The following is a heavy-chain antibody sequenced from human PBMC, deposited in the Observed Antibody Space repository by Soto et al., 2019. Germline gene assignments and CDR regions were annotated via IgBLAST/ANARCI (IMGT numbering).Heavy chain of an antibody. CDR3: TRSKDWSVGSCNYYYDFCMDV. V-gene: IGHV3-73*01. Sequence: GGSLRLSCAASGFTFSGSAMNWVRQASGKGLEWVGRIRSKANSYATVYAASVKGRFTIARDDSKNTAYQQMNSLKTEDTAVYYGTRSKDWSVGSCNYYYDFCMDVWGQGTTVTVSS. J-gene: IGHJ6*02. CDR1: GFTFSGSA. CDR2: IRSKANSYAT. D-gene: IGHD2-15*01.